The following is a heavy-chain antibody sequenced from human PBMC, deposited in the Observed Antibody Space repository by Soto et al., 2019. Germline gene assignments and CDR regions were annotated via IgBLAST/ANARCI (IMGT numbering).Heavy chain of an antibody. V-gene: IGHV2-5*02. J-gene: IGHJ6*02. CDR3: AHKWGSGAGMDV. CDR2: TYWDDDK. Sequence: QITLKESGPTLVIPTQTLTLTCTFSGFSLSNSGVGVAWIRQPQGQALEWLALTYWDDDKRYSPALRSRLTITKDTSKTHVVLTMTNMDPVDTGTYYCAHKWGSGAGMDVWGQGTTVTVSS. CDR1: GFSLSNSGVG. D-gene: IGHD2-15*01.